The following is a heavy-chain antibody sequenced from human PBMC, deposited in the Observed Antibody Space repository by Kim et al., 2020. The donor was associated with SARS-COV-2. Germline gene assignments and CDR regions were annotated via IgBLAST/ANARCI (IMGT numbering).Heavy chain of an antibody. CDR2: IIGSGTTI. V-gene: IGHV3-48*03. CDR1: GFTFSSYE. CDR3: ARGLNYSPFDY. J-gene: IGHJ4*02. Sequence: GGSLRLSCTASGFTFSSYEMNWVRQAPGKGLEWVSYIIGSGTTIYYADSVRGRFTISRDNDKNSLFLQMNSLRAEDTAVYYCARGLNYSPFDYWGQGTLVTVSS. D-gene: IGHD4-4*01.